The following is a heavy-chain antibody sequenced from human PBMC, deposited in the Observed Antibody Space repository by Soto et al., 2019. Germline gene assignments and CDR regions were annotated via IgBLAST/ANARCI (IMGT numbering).Heavy chain of an antibody. Sequence: PGESLKISCKGSGYSFTSYWIGWVRQMPGKGLEWMGIIYPGDSDTGYSPSFQGQVTISADKSISTAYLQWSSLKASDTAMYYCARRTQYSSSNYYYYYMDVWGKGTTVTV. CDR2: IYPGDSDT. V-gene: IGHV5-51*01. CDR3: ARRTQYSSSNYYYYYMDV. CDR1: GYSFTSYW. D-gene: IGHD6-13*01. J-gene: IGHJ6*03.